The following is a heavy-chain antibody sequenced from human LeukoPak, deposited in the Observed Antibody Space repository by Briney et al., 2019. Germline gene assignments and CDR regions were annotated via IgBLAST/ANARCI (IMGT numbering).Heavy chain of an antibody. CDR3: ARESIAVAGAPFDY. Sequence: GGSLRLSCAASGFTFSSYEMNWVRQAPGKELEWVSYISSGSTIYDADSVKGRFTISRDNAKNSLYLQMNSLRAEDTAVYYCARESIAVAGAPFDYWGQGTLVTVSS. V-gene: IGHV3-48*03. CDR2: ISSGSTI. CDR1: GFTFSSYE. J-gene: IGHJ4*02. D-gene: IGHD6-19*01.